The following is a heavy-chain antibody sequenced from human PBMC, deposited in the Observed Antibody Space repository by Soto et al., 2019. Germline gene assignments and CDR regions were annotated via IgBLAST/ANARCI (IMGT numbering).Heavy chain of an antibody. J-gene: IGHJ4*02. V-gene: IGHV1-2*02. D-gene: IGHD2-15*01. CDR3: ARVNVVVVAATREYYFDY. CDR1: GYTFTGYY. Sequence: GASVKVSCKASGYTFTGYYMHGVRQAPGQGLEWMGWINPNSGGTNYAQKFQGRVTMTRDTSISTAYMELSRLRSDDTAVYYCARVNVVVVAATREYYFDYWGQGTLVTVSS. CDR2: INPNSGGT.